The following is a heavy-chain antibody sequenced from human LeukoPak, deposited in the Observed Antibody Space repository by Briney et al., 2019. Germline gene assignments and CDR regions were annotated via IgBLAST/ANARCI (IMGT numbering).Heavy chain of an antibody. V-gene: IGHV1-69*06. J-gene: IGHJ5*02. CDR1: GRPFRSYA. Sequence: SVKVFCRSSGRPFRSYAHMWVPEAPGQALEDMGGIIPIFGTANYAQKFQGRVTITADKSTSTAYMELSSLRSEDTAVYYCAREVKRIAEAGTGWFDPWGQGTLVTVSS. CDR3: AREVKRIAEAGTGWFDP. CDR2: IIPIFGTA. D-gene: IGHD6-19*01.